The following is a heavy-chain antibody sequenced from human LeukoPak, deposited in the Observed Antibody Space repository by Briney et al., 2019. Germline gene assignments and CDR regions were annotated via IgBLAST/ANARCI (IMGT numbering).Heavy chain of an antibody. CDR2: IYSDGST. CDR1: GFTVSSNC. CDR3: AKAVFPGGATSRGIDY. V-gene: IGHV3-53*01. Sequence: GGSLRLSCVASGFTVSSNCMAWVRQAPGKGLEWVSVIYSDGSTYYSDSLKGRFTISRDNSKNTLYLQMNSLRAEDTAVYYCAKAVFPGGATSRGIDYWGQGTLVTVSS. J-gene: IGHJ4*02. D-gene: IGHD1-26*01.